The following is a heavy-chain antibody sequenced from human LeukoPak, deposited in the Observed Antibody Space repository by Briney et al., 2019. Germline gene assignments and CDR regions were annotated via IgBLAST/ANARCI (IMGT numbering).Heavy chain of an antibody. D-gene: IGHD4-23*01. CDR2: ISGSGGST. Sequence: GGSLRLSCAASGFTFSSYAMSWVRQAPGKGLEWVSAISGSGGSTYYEDSVKGRFTISRDNSKNTLYLQMNSLRAEDTAVYYCAKNRRTTVVTPDDYWGQGTLVTVSS. J-gene: IGHJ4*02. CDR1: GFTFSSYA. CDR3: AKNRRTTVVTPDDY. V-gene: IGHV3-23*01.